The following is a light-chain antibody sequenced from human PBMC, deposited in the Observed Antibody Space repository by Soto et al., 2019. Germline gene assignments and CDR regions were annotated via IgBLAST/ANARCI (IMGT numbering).Light chain of an antibody. V-gene: IGKV1-5*01. CDR2: DAT. CDR3: QQYHSYST. Sequence: DIPMTQSPSTLSASVGDRVTITCRASETINNWLAWYQQKPGKAPKILIYDATSLESGVPPRFSGSRSGTDFILTISSLQPDDFATYYCQQYHSYSTFGQGTNVEVK. J-gene: IGKJ1*01. CDR1: ETINNW.